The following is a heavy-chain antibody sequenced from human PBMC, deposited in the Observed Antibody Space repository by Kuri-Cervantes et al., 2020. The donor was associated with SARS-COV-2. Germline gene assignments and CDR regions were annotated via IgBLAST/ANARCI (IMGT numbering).Heavy chain of an antibody. J-gene: IGHJ1*01. V-gene: IGHV1-3*01. CDR3: ARSAAFYYDSSGYYYASANFQH. D-gene: IGHD3-22*01. CDR2: INPGNGNT. Sequence: ASVKVSCKASGYSFTMYPMHWVRQAPGQSLEWMGWINPGNGNTKYSQKFQDRVTITRDTSASTAYVELSSLRSEDAAVYYFARSAAFYYDSSGYYYASANFQHWGQGTLVTVSS. CDR1: GYSFTMYP.